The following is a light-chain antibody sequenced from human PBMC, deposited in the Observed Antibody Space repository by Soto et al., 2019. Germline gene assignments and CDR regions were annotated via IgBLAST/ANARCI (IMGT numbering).Light chain of an antibody. V-gene: IGKV3-11*01. Sequence: IVLTQSPATLSLSPWERATLTCRASQSVSNFLAWYQHKPGQAPRLLIYDASIRAAGVPARFSGSGSGTDFSLTISSLEPEDFAIYYCQQRSIWPPWTFGQGTKVDIK. CDR3: QQRSIWPPWT. CDR1: QSVSNF. CDR2: DAS. J-gene: IGKJ1*01.